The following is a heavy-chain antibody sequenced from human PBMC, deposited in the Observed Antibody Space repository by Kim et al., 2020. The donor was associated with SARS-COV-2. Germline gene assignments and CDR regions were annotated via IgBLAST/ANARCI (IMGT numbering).Heavy chain of an antibody. Sequence: SETLSLTCAVYGGSFSGYYWSWIRQPPGKGLEWIGEINHSGSTNYNPSLKSRVTISVDTSKNQFSLKLSSVTAADTAVYYCARGPPGGYLGAARPYYFDYWGQGTLVTVSS. CDR2: INHSGST. J-gene: IGHJ4*02. V-gene: IGHV4-34*01. D-gene: IGHD6-6*01. CDR3: ARGPPGGYLGAARPYYFDY. CDR1: GGSFSGYY.